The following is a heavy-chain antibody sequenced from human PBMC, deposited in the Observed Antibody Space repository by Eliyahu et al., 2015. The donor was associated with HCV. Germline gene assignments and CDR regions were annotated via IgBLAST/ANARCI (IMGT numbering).Heavy chain of an antibody. J-gene: IGHJ6*02. CDR1: XXSVINYX. D-gene: IGHD6-13*01. CDR3: AGERNIGAQEGMDV. V-gene: IGHV4-59*02. CDR2: IYYSGTGTT. Sequence: QVQLQESAPGLVKPSEPMSPPCTVPXXSVINYXXSWXRRPPGKGLEWIGYIYYSGTGTTKDXPSLRGRVTISLEXSKNQFSLKLTSVTATDAAVYYCAGERNIGAQEGMDVWGQGTTVTVSS.